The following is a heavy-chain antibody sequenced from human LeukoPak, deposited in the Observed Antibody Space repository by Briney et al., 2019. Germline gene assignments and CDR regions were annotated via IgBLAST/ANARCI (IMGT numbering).Heavy chain of an antibody. J-gene: IGHJ5*02. CDR2: IYYSGST. D-gene: IGHD2-2*01. CDR3: ARTTEDCSRTSCYQYWFDP. CDR1: GGSISGYF. Sequence: SETLSLTCTVSGGSISGYFWSWIRQPPGKGREGSGYIYYSGSTNYNPSLKRRVTISVDTSKNQFSLTVNSVTAADTAVYYCARTTEDCSRTSCYQYWFDPWGQGTLVTVSS. V-gene: IGHV4-59*01.